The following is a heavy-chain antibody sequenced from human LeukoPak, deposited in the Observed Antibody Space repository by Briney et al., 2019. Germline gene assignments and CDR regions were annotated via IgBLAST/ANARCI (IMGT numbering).Heavy chain of an antibody. CDR1: GVSISSYY. CDR2: IYYSGST. J-gene: IGHJ5*02. CDR3: ARANRQWLVTGWFGP. V-gene: IGHV4-59*01. D-gene: IGHD6-19*01. Sequence: SETLSLTCTVSGVSISSYYWSWIRQPPGKGLEWIGYIYYSGSTNYNPSLKSRVTISVDTSKNQFSLKLSSVTAADTAVYYCARANRQWLVTGWFGPWGQGTLVTVSS.